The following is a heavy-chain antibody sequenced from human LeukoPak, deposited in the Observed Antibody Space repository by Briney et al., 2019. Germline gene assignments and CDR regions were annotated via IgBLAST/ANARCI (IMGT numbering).Heavy chain of an antibody. J-gene: IGHJ4*02. CDR1: GGSFSGYF. D-gene: IGHD1-26*01. CDR2: ISAGGNS. CDR3: AREEALGSGSFDY. Sequence: PSETLSLTCAVYGGSFSGYFWTWIRQSPGKGLEWIGEISAGGNSNENPSLKSRVTISVDTSKNQFSLKLSSVTAADTAVYYCAREEALGSGSFDYWGQGTLVTVSS. V-gene: IGHV4-34*01.